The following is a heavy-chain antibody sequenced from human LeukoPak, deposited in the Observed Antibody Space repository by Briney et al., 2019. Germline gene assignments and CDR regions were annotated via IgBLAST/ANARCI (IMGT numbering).Heavy chain of an antibody. CDR2: IYYSGST. J-gene: IGHJ4*02. CDR1: GGSISSYY. CDR3: ARDNNYYGSGSYHDY. V-gene: IGHV4-59*01. Sequence: PSETLSLTCTVSGGSISSYYWSWIRQPPGKGLEWIGYIYYSGSTNYNPSLKSRVTISVDTSKNQFSLKLSSVTAADTAVYYCARDNNYYGSGSYHDYWGQGTLVTVSS. D-gene: IGHD3-10*01.